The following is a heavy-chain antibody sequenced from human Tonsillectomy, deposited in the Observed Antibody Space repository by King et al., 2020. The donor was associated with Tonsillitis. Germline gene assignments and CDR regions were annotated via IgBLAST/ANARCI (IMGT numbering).Heavy chain of an antibody. Sequence: QLVQSGGGVVQPGRSLRLSCAASGFTFSSYAMHWVRQAPGKGLEWVAVISYEGSNKYYSDSVKGRFTISRDNSKNTLYLQVNSLRAEDTAVYYCARGEWELLSGGAFDIWGQGTMVTVSS. CDR3: ARGEWELLSGGAFDI. V-gene: IGHV3-30*04. CDR2: ISYEGSNK. CDR1: GFTFSSYA. J-gene: IGHJ3*02. D-gene: IGHD1-26*01.